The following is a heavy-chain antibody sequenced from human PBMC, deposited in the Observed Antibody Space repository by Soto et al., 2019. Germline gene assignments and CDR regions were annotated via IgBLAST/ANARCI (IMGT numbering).Heavy chain of an antibody. D-gene: IGHD2-2*01. J-gene: IGHJ6*02. CDR1: GFTFSSYW. CDR3: ARGEYCSSTSCYPPYYYYGMDV. CDR2: INSDGSST. Sequence: GSLRLSCAASGFTFSSYWMHWVRQAPGKGLVWVSRINSDGSSTSYADSVKGRFTISRDNAKNTLYLQMNSLRAEDTAVYYCARGEYCSSTSCYPPYYYYGMDVWGQGTTVTVSS. V-gene: IGHV3-74*01.